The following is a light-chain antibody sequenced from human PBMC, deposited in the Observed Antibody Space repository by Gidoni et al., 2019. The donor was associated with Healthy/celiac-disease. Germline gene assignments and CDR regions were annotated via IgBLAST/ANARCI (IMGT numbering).Light chain of an antibody. J-gene: IGKJ2*01. CDR1: QSVSSSY. Sequence: IVLTQSPSNLSLSPGERATLSCRASQSVSSSYLAWYQQKPGQAPRLRIYGASRRATGIPDRFSGSGSGTDFTLTISRLEPEDFAVYYCQQYGSSPYTFGQGTKLEIK. CDR3: QQYGSSPYT. V-gene: IGKV3-20*01. CDR2: GAS.